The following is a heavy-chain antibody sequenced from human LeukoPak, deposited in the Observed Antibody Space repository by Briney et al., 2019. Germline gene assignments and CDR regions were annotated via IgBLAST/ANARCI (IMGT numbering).Heavy chain of an antibody. D-gene: IGHD3-16*01. CDR1: GFTFSTFA. V-gene: IGHV3-23*01. J-gene: IGHJ1*01. CDR3: AKDDAWGRYKD. Sequence: GGSLRLSCEASGFTFSTFAMIWVRQPPGKGLEWVSSIFPSGGEIHYADSVKGRFTISRDNSKNTVSLQMNSLRGEDTAVYYCAKDDAWGRYKDWGQGTLVTVSS. CDR2: IFPSGGEI.